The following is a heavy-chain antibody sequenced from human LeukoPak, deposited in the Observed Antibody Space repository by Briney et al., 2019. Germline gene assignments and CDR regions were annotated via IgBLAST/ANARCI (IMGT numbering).Heavy chain of an antibody. CDR1: GYTFTGYY. D-gene: IGHD4-11*01. CDR3: ARGEDSAN. V-gene: IGHV1-2*06. CDR2: INPNTGST. Sequence: GAPVKVSCKASGYTFTGYYMHWVRQAPGQGLEWMGRINPNTGSTNYARRFQGRVTLTRDNYIDTAYMELKRLRSDDTAMYYCARGEDSANWGQGTLVIVSS. J-gene: IGHJ4*02.